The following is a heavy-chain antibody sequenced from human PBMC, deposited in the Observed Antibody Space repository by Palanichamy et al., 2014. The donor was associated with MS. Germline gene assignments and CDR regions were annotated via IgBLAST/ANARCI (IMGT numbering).Heavy chain of an antibody. D-gene: IGHD1-20*01. V-gene: IGHV3-53*02. Sequence: EVQLVETGGGLIQPGGSLRLSCAASGFTVSSNYMSWVRQAPGKGLEWVSVIYSGGSTYYADSVKGRFTISRDNSKNTLCLQMNSLRAEDTAVYYCARDPYNWNGPGDYWGQGTLVTASS. CDR2: IYSGGST. CDR1: GFTVSSNY. CDR3: ARDPYNWNGPGDY. J-gene: IGHJ4*02.